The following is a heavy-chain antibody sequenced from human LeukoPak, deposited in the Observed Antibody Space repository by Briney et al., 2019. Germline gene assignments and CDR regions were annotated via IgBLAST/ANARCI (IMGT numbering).Heavy chain of an antibody. CDR3: ARDVASSGYYWD. D-gene: IGHD3-22*01. V-gene: IGHV1-46*01. J-gene: IGHJ4*02. Sequence: ASVKVSCKASRYTFTSYYMHWVRQAPGQGLEWMGIINPSGGSASYAQKFQGRVTMTRDTSTSTVYMEVSSLRSEDTAVYYCARDVASSGYYWDWGQGTLVTVSS. CDR2: INPSGGSA. CDR1: RYTFTSYY.